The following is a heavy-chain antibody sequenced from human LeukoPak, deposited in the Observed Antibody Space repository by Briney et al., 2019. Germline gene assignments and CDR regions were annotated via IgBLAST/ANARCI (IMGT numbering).Heavy chain of an antibody. CDR2: IYHSGST. CDR3: ARGKGIQLWLRWFDP. D-gene: IGHD5-18*01. CDR1: SYSISSGYY. J-gene: IGHJ5*02. V-gene: IGHV4-38-2*02. Sequence: SETLSLTCTVSSYSISSGYYWGWIRQPPGKGLEWIGSIYHSGSTYYNPSLKSRVTISVDTSKNQFSLKLSSVTAADTAVYYCARGKGIQLWLRWFDPWGQGTLVTVSS.